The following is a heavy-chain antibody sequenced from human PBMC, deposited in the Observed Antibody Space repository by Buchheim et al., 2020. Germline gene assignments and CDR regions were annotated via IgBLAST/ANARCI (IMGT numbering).Heavy chain of an antibody. J-gene: IGHJ3*02. CDR3: AREDTIFGPGGAFDI. V-gene: IGHV4-59*01. D-gene: IGHD3-3*01. CDR2: IYYSGSTKNSGST. CDR1: GGSIRSSY. Sequence: HVQLQESGPGVVKPSETLSLTCSVSGGSIRSSYWSWIRQPPGKGLEWIGYIYYSGSTKNSGSTNYNPSLKSRVTISVDTSKNQFSLKLSSVTAADTAVYYCAREDTIFGPGGAFDIWGQGT.